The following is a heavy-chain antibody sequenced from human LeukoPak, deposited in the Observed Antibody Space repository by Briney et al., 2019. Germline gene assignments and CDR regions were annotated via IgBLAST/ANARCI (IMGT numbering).Heavy chain of an antibody. CDR2: IYYSGST. CDR3: ARESPDGRNGYYFDY. V-gene: IGHV4-59*01. D-gene: IGHD6-25*01. Sequence: SETPSLTCTVSGGSISSYYWSWIRQPPGKGLEWIGYIYYSGSTNYNPSLKSRVTISVDTSKNQFSLKLSSVTAADTAVYYCARESPDGRNGYYFDYWGQGTLVTVSS. J-gene: IGHJ4*02. CDR1: GGSISSYY.